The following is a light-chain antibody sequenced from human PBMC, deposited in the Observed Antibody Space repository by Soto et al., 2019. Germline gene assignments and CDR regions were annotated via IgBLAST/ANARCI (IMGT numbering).Light chain of an antibody. Sequence: DIQMTQSPSTLSASVGDRVIITCRASQSISGWLAWYQQKPGKAPKLLIYQASSLKSGVPSRFRGSGSATEFTLTISSLQPDDFAADYCQQCNSYPWTFGQGTKVEI. J-gene: IGKJ1*01. CDR2: QAS. CDR1: QSISGW. V-gene: IGKV1-5*03. CDR3: QQCNSYPWT.